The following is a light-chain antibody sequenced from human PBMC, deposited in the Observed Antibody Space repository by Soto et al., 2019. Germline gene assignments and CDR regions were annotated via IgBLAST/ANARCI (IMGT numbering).Light chain of an antibody. J-gene: IGKJ5*01. CDR2: AAS. CDR3: QQLDGNPIT. Sequence: DIQLTQSPSFLSASMGDRVTITCRDSQDIRSYLAWYQQMPGKAPKLLIYAASTLQSGVPSRFSGSGSGTEFTLTISALQPEDFATYYCQQLDGNPITFGQGTRLDI. V-gene: IGKV1-9*01. CDR1: QDIRSY.